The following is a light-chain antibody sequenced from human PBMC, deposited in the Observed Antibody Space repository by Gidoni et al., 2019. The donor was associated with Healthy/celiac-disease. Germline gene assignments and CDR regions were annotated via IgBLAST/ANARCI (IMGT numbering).Light chain of an antibody. J-gene: IGKJ1*01. CDR2: WAS. Sequence: DIVMPQSPASLAVSLGERATINCKSSPSVLYSSNNKNYLAWYQQKPGQPPKLLIYWASTRESGVPDRFSGSGSGTDFTLTISSLQAEDVAVYYCQQYYSTPRTFGQGTKVEIK. V-gene: IGKV4-1*01. CDR3: QQYYSTPRT. CDR1: PSVLYSSNNKNY.